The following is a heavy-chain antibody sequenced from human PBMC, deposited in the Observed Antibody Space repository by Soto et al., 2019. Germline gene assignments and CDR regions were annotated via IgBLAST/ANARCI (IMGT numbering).Heavy chain of an antibody. CDR1: GCTFTTYG. CDR3: ARDGERDTGLNFYYYLHGMDA. V-gene: IGHV1-18*04. J-gene: IGHJ6*02. Sequence: GASVKVSCKASGCTFTTYGISWVRQAPGQGLEWMGWISPYNGTTKYAEKFQGEMTMTTDTATSTAYMDLRSLRSDDTAVYYCARDGERDTGLNFYYYLHGMDAWGQGTRVTVSS. D-gene: IGHD1-1*01. CDR2: ISPYNGTT.